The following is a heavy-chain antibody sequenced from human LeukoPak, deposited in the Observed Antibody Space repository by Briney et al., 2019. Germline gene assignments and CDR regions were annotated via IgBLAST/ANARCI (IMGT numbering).Heavy chain of an antibody. Sequence: PSETPSLTCTVSGGSISSSSYYWGWIRQPPGKGLEWIGSIYYSGSTYYDPSLKSRVTISVDTSKNQFSLKLSSVTAADTAVYYCAILGGKNAFDIWGQGTMVTVSS. D-gene: IGHD4-23*01. J-gene: IGHJ3*02. V-gene: IGHV4-39*07. CDR3: AILGGKNAFDI. CDR1: GGSISSSSYY. CDR2: IYYSGST.